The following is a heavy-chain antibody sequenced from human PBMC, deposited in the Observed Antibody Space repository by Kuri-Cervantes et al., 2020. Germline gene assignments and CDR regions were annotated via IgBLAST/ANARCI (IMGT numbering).Heavy chain of an antibody. CDR2: IYWDDDK. V-gene: IGHV2-5*08. CDR3: AHAEIAQLANWFDP. D-gene: IGHD1-1*01. Sequence: SGPTLVKPTQTLTLTCTLSGFSLSTSGMRVSWIRQPPGKALEWLAVIYWDDDKRYGPSLKSRLTITKDTSKNQVVLTMTNMDPVDTATYYRAHAEIAQLANWFDPWGQGTLVTVSS. J-gene: IGHJ5*02. CDR1: GFSLSTSGMR.